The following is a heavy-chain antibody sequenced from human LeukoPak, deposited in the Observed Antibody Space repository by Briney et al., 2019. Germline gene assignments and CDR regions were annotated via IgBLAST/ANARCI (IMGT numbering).Heavy chain of an antibody. D-gene: IGHD3-22*01. CDR2: IIPLFDMP. Sequence: SVKVSCKASGGTFNTYAISWVRQAPGQGLEWMGGIIPLFDMPNHAQKFQGRVTITADESTNTAYLELSSLRTEDTAVYYCARGPETASHYDTSGYPYFFDYWGQGTLVTVSS. V-gene: IGHV1-69*13. CDR1: GGTFNTYA. CDR3: ARGPETASHYDTSGYPYFFDY. J-gene: IGHJ4*02.